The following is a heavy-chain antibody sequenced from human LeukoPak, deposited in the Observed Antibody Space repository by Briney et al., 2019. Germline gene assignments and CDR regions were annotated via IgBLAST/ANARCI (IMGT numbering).Heavy chain of an antibody. J-gene: IGHJ4*02. CDR1: GDSISNYY. CDR2: IYYSGDT. Sequence: SETLSLTCSVSGDSISNYYWTWIRQPPGKGMEWIGYIYYSGDTNYNPSLKSRVTISLDTSKNQFSLKLTSVTAADTAMYYCARRKAKTPNYFDYWGQGALVTVSS. V-gene: IGHV4-59*08. CDR3: ARRKAKTPNYFDY.